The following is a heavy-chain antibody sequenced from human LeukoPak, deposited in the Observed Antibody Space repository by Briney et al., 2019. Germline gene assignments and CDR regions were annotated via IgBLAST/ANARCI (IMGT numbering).Heavy chain of an antibody. V-gene: IGHV3-53*01. CDR3: ARSTVVTGRYYYYYMDV. Sequence: GGSLRLSCAASGFTVSSNYMSWVRQAPGKGLEWVSVIDSGGSTYYAASVKGRFTISRDNSRNTLYLQMNSLRAEDTAVYYCARSTVVTGRYYYYYMDVWGKGTTVAVSS. J-gene: IGHJ6*03. CDR2: IDSGGST. CDR1: GFTVSSNY. D-gene: IGHD4-23*01.